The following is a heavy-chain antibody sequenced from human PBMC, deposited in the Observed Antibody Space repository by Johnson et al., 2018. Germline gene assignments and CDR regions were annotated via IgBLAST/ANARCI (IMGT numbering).Heavy chain of an antibody. CDR3: ARAEVGSSTSVEMDV. CDR2: IWYDGSNK. J-gene: IGHJ6*04. CDR1: GFTFSSYG. D-gene: IGHD2-2*01. V-gene: IGHV3-33*01. Sequence: QVQLVESGGGVVQPGRSLRLSCAASGFTFSSYGMHWVRQAPGKGLEWVAVIWYDGSNKYYADSVKGRFTISRDNSKNTLYLQMNSLRVEDTAVYYCARAEVGSSTSVEMDVWGKGTTVTVSS.